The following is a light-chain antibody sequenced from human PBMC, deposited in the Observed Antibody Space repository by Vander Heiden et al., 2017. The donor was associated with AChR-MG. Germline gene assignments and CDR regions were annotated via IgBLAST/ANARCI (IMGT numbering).Light chain of an antibody. CDR1: VPIQAY. CDR3: QQVLDCPLS. J-gene: IGKJ5*01. V-gene: IGKV3-11*01. Sequence: IVLTQSPGTLSPSPGAGAKLSCRSRVPIQAYLAWYKQQPGQSPRLLIYDASQRAPGVPARFSGSGSGTDFTLNISSLAPDDFGLYFCQQVLDCPLSFGPGTRLEIK. CDR2: DAS.